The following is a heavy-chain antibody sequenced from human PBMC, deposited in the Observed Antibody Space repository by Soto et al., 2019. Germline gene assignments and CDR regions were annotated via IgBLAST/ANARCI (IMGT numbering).Heavy chain of an antibody. D-gene: IGHD1-26*01. V-gene: IGHV3-21*01. CDR1: GFTFSSYS. J-gene: IGHJ3*02. CDR3: AVNTHTGKSPFDI. Sequence: GGSLRLSCAAFGFTFSSYSMNWVRQAPGKGLEWVSSISSSSSYIYYADSVKGRFTISRDNAKNSLYLQMNSLRAEDTAVYFCAVNTHTGKSPFDIWGQGTVVTVS. CDR2: ISSSSSYI.